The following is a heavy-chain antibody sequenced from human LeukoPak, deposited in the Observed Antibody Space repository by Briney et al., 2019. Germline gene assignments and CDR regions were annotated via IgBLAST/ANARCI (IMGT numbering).Heavy chain of an antibody. CDR2: INHSGST. V-gene: IGHV4-34*01. J-gene: IGHJ4*02. D-gene: IGHD6-13*01. CDR1: GGSSSGYY. Sequence: PSETLSLTCAVYGGSSSGYYWSWIRQPPGKGLEWIGEINHSGSTNYNPSLKSRVTISVDTSKNQFSLKLSSVTAADTAVYYCARAINIAAPGPGYWGQGTLVTVSS. CDR3: ARAINIAAPGPGY.